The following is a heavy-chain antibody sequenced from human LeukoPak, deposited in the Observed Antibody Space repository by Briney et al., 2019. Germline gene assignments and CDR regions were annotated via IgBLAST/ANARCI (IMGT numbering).Heavy chain of an antibody. V-gene: IGHV3-48*02. J-gene: IGHJ4*02. D-gene: IGHD4-17*01. CDR2: ITSGSSPI. CDR3: ARRAYGDDSFDY. Sequence: GGSLRLSCAASGFTFRSYSMDWVRQAPGKGLEWVSYITSGSSPIYYADSVKGRFTISRDNAKNSLYLQMNSLRDEDTAVYYCARRAYGDDSFDYWGQGTLVTVSS. CDR1: GFTFRSYS.